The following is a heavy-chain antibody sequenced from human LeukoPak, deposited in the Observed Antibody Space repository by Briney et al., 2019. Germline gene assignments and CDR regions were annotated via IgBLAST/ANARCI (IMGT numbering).Heavy chain of an antibody. J-gene: IGHJ6*02. CDR1: GYTFTGYY. Sequence: ASVKVSCKASGYTFTGYYMHWVRQAPGQELEWMGWINPNSGGTNYAQKFQGRVTMTRDTSISTAYMELSRLRSDDTAVYYCARAFTKRYDFWSGYYSIGMDVWGQGTTVTVSS. CDR3: ARAFTKRYDFWSGYYSIGMDV. CDR2: INPNSGGT. V-gene: IGHV1-2*02. D-gene: IGHD3-3*01.